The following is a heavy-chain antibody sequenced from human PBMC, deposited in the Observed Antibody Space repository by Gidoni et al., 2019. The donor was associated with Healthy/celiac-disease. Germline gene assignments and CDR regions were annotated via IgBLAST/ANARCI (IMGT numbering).Heavy chain of an antibody. Sequence: QVQLVQSGAEVKKPGAAGKVSGRASGYTCTGYYMHWVRQAPGQGLEWMGWINPTSGGTNYAQKFPGRVTMTRDTSISTAYMELSRLRSDDTAVYYCARDITLSYNWNSPWGQGTLVTVSS. CDR3: ARDITLSYNWNSP. CDR2: INPTSGGT. V-gene: IGHV1-2*02. CDR1: GYTCTGYY. J-gene: IGHJ5*02. D-gene: IGHD1-20*01.